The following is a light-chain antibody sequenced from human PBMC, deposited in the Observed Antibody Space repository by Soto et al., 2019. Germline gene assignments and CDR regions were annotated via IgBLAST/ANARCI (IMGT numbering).Light chain of an antibody. V-gene: IGKV3-20*01. CDR2: AAS. J-gene: IGKJ2*01. CDR1: QSVSSSY. Sequence: EIVLTQSRGTLSLSPGERASLSCRASQSVSSSYLAWYQQKPGQAPRLLIYAASSRATGIPDRFSGSGSGTDFTLTISRLEPEDFAVYYCQQYGSSPEYTFGQGTKLEIK. CDR3: QQYGSSPEYT.